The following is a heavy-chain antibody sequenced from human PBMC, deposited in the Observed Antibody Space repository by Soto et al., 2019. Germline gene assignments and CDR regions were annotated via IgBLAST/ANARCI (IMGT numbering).Heavy chain of an antibody. D-gene: IGHD6-13*01. CDR1: GFIFSGTT. Sequence: EVQLVESGGDLVQPGGSLKLSCAASGFIFSGTTIHWVRQASGEGLEWVGRIRGRADNYATGYAASVKGRFTISRDDSKKTADLPMNSLKTEDTAVYFCTRAPDGNNADYWGQGTLVTVSS. CDR2: IRGRADNYAT. V-gene: IGHV3-73*02. J-gene: IGHJ4*02. CDR3: TRAPDGNNADY.